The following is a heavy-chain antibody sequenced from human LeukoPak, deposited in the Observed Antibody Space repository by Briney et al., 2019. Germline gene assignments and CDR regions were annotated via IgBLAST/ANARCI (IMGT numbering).Heavy chain of an antibody. CDR1: GCTFSSYW. D-gene: IGHD6-19*01. CDR2: IKQDGSEK. Sequence: PGGSLRLSCAASGCTFSSYWMSWVRQAPGKGLEWVANIKQDGSEKYYVDSVKGRFTISRDNAKNSLYLQMNSLRAEDTAVYYCASQEQWLDHFDYWGQGTLVTVSS. CDR3: ASQEQWLDHFDY. V-gene: IGHV3-7*01. J-gene: IGHJ4*02.